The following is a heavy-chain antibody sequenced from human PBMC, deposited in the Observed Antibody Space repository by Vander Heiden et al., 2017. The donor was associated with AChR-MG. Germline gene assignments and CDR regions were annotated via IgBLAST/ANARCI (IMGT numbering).Heavy chain of an antibody. CDR3: AKDFDKAVAALIDY. CDR2: ISWNSGSI. CDR1: GFPFDDYA. D-gene: IGHD6-19*01. J-gene: IGHJ4*02. Sequence: EVQLVESGGGLVQPGRSLRLSCAASGFPFDDYAMHWVRQAPGKGLEGVSGISWNSGSIGYADSVKGRFTISRDNAKNSLYLQMNSLRAEDTALYYCAKDFDKAVAALIDYWGQGTLVTVSS. V-gene: IGHV3-9*01.